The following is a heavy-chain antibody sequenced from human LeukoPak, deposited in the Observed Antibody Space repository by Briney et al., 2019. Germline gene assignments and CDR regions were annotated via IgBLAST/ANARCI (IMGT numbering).Heavy chain of an antibody. CDR3: ARVGWNYRYYMDV. D-gene: IGHD1-7*01. Sequence: SETQSLNPPITGRSLRSYYWRWIRQPAGKGLESIGRIYTSGSTNYNPSLKSRVTMSVDTSKNQFSLKLSSVTAADTAVYYCARVGWNYRYYMDVWGKGTTVTVSS. CDR1: GRSLRSYY. J-gene: IGHJ6*03. CDR2: IYTSGST. V-gene: IGHV4-4*07.